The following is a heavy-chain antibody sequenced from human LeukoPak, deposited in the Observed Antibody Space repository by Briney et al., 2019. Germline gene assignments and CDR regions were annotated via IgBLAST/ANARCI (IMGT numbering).Heavy chain of an antibody. Sequence: GGSLRLSCAASGFTFSSYAMNWVRQAPGKGLEWVSGIGYTGDSTFYADPVKGRFTVSRDSSKNTLFLHMNSLRAEDTALYYCAKSPTVDAAFDIWGQGTMVTVSS. D-gene: IGHD4-23*01. V-gene: IGHV3-23*01. CDR3: AKSPTVDAAFDI. CDR1: GFTFSSYA. CDR2: IGYTGDST. J-gene: IGHJ3*02.